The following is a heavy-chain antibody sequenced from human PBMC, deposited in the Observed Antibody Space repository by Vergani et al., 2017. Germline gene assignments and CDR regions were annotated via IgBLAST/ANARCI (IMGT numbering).Heavy chain of an antibody. CDR2: IIPIFGTA. J-gene: IGHJ4*02. CDR1: ARPFRRSD. Sequence: ELTNPRPCLHVSCNAPARPFRRSDPLRVRQAHGQALAWMGGIIPIFGTANYAQKFQGRVTITADKSTSTAYMELSSLRSEDTAVDYCARERYSSSSRMRAYFDYWGQGTLVTVSS. CDR3: ARERYSSSSRMRAYFDY. V-gene: IGHV1-69*06. D-gene: IGHD6-6*01.